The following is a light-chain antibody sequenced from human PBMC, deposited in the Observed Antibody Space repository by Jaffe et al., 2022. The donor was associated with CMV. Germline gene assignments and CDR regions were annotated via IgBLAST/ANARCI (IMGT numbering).Light chain of an antibody. V-gene: IGLV6-57*04. CDR2: DDN. CDR3: QSSDSRVI. J-gene: IGLJ2*01. CDR1: SGSIASTY. Sequence: NFMLTQPHSVSGSPGKAVNISCTRSSGSIASTYVQWFQQRPGSAPTTVIYDDNQRPSGVPDRFSGSIDSSSNSASLTISGLKTEDEADYYCQSSDSRVIFGGGTRLTVL.